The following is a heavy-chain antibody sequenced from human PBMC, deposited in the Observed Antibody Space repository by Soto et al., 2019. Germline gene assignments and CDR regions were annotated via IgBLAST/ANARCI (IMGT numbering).Heavy chain of an antibody. V-gene: IGHV3-23*01. Sequence: GSLRLSCAASGFTFSSYAMSWVRQAPGKGLEWVSAISGSGGSTYYADSVKGRFTISRDNSKNTLYLQMNSLRAEDTAVYYCAINGDYYLTYYFEYRGQGTLVTVSS. J-gene: IGHJ4*02. D-gene: IGHD4-17*01. CDR2: ISGSGGST. CDR1: GFTFSSYA. CDR3: AINGDYYLTYYFEY.